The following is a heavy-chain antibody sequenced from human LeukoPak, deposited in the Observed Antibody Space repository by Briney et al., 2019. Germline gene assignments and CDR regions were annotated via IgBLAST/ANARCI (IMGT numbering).Heavy chain of an antibody. Sequence: GGSLRLSCAASGLPFSDFHMSWIRPAPGKGVEWGGRIKSKTDGGTTEYPAPVKGRFTISRDDSKNTMDLQMNNLKTEDTAVYFCATGGHYFGLWGRGTLVTVSS. D-gene: IGHD3-10*01. CDR2: IKSKTDGGTT. V-gene: IGHV3-15*05. CDR1: GLPFSDFH. CDR3: ATGGHYFGL. J-gene: IGHJ2*01.